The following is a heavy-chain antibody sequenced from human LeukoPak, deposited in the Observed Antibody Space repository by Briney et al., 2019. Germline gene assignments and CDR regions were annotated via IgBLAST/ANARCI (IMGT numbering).Heavy chain of an antibody. J-gene: IGHJ4*02. D-gene: IGHD1-26*01. CDR3: ARGSGSYRFDY. CDR1: GFTFSSYS. V-gene: IGHV3-48*04. CDR2: ISGSSSTI. Sequence: PGGSLRLSCAASGFTFSSYSMNWVRQAPGKGLEWVSYISGSSSTIYYADSVKGRFTISRDNAKNSLYLQMNSLRAEDTAVYYCARGSGSYRFDYWGQGTLVTVSS.